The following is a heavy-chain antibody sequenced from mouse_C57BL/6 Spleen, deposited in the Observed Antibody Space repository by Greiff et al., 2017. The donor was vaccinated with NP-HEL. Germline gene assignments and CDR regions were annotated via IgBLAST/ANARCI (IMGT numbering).Heavy chain of an antibody. V-gene: IGHV1-59*01. D-gene: IGHD2-2*01. CDR3: AVTYYAMDY. Sequence: VQLQQPGAELVRPGTSVKLSCKASGYTFTSYWMHWVKQRPGQGLEWIGVIDPSDSYTNYNQKFKGKATLTVDTSSSTAYMQLSSLTSEDSAVYYCAVTYYAMDYWGQGTSVTVSS. CDR1: GYTFTSYW. CDR2: IDPSDSYT. J-gene: IGHJ4*01.